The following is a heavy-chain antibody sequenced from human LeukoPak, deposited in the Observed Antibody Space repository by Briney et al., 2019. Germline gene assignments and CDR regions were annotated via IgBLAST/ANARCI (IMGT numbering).Heavy chain of an antibody. CDR3: ARQAIAASVGMDV. CDR2: IYYSGST. CDR1: GGSISSYY. V-gene: IGHV4-59*08. J-gene: IGHJ6*02. D-gene: IGHD6-25*01. Sequence: SETLSLTCTVSGGSISSYYWSWIRQPPGKGLEWIGYIYYSGSTNYNPSLKSRVTISVDTSKNQFPLKLSSVTAADTAVYYCARQAIAASVGMDVWGQGTTVTVSS.